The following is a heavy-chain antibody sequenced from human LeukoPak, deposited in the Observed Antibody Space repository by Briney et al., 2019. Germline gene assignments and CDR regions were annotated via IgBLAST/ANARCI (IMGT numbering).Heavy chain of an antibody. CDR1: GDSISPYY. J-gene: IGHJ3*02. D-gene: IGHD6-13*01. Sequence: SETLSLTCTVSGDSISPYYWGWIRQPPGKGLEWIGYLHYTGSTNYNPSLKSRVTISVDTSKNQFSLKLSSVTAADTAVHYCSRRSRAAAGGAFDIWGQGTRVTVSS. V-gene: IGHV4-59*01. CDR3: SRRSRAAAGGAFDI. CDR2: LHYTGST.